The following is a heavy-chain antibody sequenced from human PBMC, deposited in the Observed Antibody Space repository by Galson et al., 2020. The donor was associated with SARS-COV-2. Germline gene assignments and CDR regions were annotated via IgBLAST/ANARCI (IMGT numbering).Heavy chain of an antibody. V-gene: IGHV1-2*02. CDR2: INPNSGGT. CDR3: ARDGTAMVTNGFDI. J-gene: IGHJ3*02. D-gene: IGHD5-18*01. Sequence: ASVKVSCTASGYTFTGYYMHWVRQAPGQGPERMGWINPNSGGTNYAQKFQGRVTMTRDTSISIAYMELSRLRSDDTTVYYCARDGTAMVTNGFDIWGQGTMVTVSS. CDR1: GYTFTGYY.